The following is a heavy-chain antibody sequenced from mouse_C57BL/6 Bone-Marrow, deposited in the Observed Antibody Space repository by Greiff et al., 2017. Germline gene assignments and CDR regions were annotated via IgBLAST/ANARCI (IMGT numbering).Heavy chain of an antibody. D-gene: IGHD2-3*01. CDR3: ARGEVYDGYFAWFAY. CDR2: INPSTGGT. CDR1: GYSFTGYY. Sequence: VQLQQSGPELVQPGASVKISCKASGYSFTGYYMNWVKQSPDKSLEWIGEINPSTGGTTYNQKFKAKATLTVDKSSSTAYMQLKSLTSEDSAVYYCARGEVYDGYFAWFAYWGQGTLVTVSA. V-gene: IGHV1-42*01. J-gene: IGHJ3*01.